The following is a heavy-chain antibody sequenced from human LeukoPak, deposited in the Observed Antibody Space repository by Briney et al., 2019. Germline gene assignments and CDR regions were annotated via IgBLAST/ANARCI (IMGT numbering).Heavy chain of an antibody. J-gene: IGHJ4*02. V-gene: IGHV3-30*04. CDR2: ISYDGSNK. Sequence: GGSLRLSCAASGFTFSSHAMHWVRQAPGKGLEWVALISYDGSNKYYADSVKGRFTISRDNSMNTLYLQMNSLRAEDTAVFYCVRDFSSYYDSRISYGDAWFDYWGQGSLVTVSS. CDR3: VRDFSSYYDSRISYGDAWFDY. D-gene: IGHD3-22*01. CDR1: GFTFSSHA.